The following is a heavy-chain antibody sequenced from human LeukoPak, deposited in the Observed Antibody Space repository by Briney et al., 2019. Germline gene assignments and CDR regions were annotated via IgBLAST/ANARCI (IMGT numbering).Heavy chain of an antibody. CDR2: IYYSGST. CDR1: GGSISSYY. J-gene: IGHJ2*01. D-gene: IGHD3-3*01. CDR3: ARDQYDFWSGYYLGGYWYFDL. V-gene: IGHV4-59*01. Sequence: SETLSLTCTVSGGSISSYYWSWIRQPPGKGLEWIGYIYYSGSTNYNPSLKSRVTISVDTSKNQFSLKLSSVTAADTAVYYCARDQYDFWSGYYLGGYWYFDLWGRGTLVTVSS.